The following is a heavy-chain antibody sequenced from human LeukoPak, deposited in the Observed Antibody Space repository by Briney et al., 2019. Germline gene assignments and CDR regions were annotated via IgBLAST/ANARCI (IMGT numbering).Heavy chain of an antibody. D-gene: IGHD7-27*01. CDR2: IYYSGST. Sequence: SETLSLTCSVYSGSFSGYYWSWIRQSPGKGLEWIGYIYYSGSTYYNPSLKSRVTISVDTSNNHFFLKLTSVTAVDTAVYYCARSPLGTHYYYMDVWGKGTTVTVSS. V-gene: IGHV4-59*01. J-gene: IGHJ6*03. CDR1: SGSFSGYY. CDR3: ARSPLGTHYYYMDV.